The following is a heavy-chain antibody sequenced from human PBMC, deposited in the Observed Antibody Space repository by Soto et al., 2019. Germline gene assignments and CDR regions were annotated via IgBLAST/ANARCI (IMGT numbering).Heavy chain of an antibody. CDR3: ARDSYYDILTGYSRNAVDI. J-gene: IGHJ3*02. D-gene: IGHD3-9*01. V-gene: IGHV1-2*02. Sequence: QVQLVQSGAEVKKPGASVKVSCKASGFPFTGHYIHWVRQAPGQGLEWLGWINPNIGGTNYAQNFQGRVTLTRDTAITTAYMELSGLRSADTAVYYCARDSYYDILTGYSRNAVDIWGQGTMVAVSS. CDR1: GFPFTGHY. CDR2: INPNIGGT.